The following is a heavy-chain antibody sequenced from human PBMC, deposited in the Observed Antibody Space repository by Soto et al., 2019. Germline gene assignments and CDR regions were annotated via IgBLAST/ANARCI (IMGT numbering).Heavy chain of an antibody. CDR2: ISGSGGST. D-gene: IGHD2-2*02. V-gene: IGHV3-23*01. Sequence: GGSLRLSCAASGFTFSSYAMSWVRQAPGKGLEWVAAISGSGGSTYYADSVKGRFTISRDNSKNTLYLQMNSLRAEDTAVYYCAKVYRYPLYYFDYWGQGTLVTVSS. CDR3: AKVYRYPLYYFDY. CDR1: GFTFSSYA. J-gene: IGHJ4*02.